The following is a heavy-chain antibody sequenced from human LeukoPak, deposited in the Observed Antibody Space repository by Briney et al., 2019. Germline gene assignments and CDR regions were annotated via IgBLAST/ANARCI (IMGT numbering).Heavy chain of an antibody. CDR1: GGSISSYY. CDR3: ARHDYSNYPPSNWFDP. Sequence: SETLSLTCTVSGGSISSYYWSWIRQPPGKGLEWIGYIYYSGSTNYNPSLKNRVTISADTSKGQISLRLSSVTAADTAVYYCARHDYSNYPPSNWFDPWGRGTLVTVSS. CDR2: IYYSGST. D-gene: IGHD4-11*01. J-gene: IGHJ5*02. V-gene: IGHV4-59*08.